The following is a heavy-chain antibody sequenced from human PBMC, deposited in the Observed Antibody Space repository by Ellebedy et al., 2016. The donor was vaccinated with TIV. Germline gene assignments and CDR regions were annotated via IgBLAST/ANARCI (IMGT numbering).Heavy chain of an antibody. CDR2: ISSNGGST. J-gene: IGHJ4*02. D-gene: IGHD1-26*01. CDR1: GFTFSSYA. CDR3: VKDEFRGSFPETLVGLPYDY. V-gene: IGHV3-64D*06. Sequence: GESLKISCSASGFTFSSYAMHWVRQAPGKGLEYVSAISSNGGSTYYADSVKGRFTISRDNSKNTLYLQMSSLRADDTAVYYCVKDEFRGSFPETLVGLPYDYWGQGTLVTVSS.